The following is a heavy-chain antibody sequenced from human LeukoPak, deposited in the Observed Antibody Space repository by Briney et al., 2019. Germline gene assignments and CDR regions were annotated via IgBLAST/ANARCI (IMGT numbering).Heavy chain of an antibody. D-gene: IGHD1-1*01. Sequence: PGGSLRLSCAASGFTFSSYAMSWVRQAPGKGLEWVSATSGSGGSTYYADSVKGRFTISRDNSKNTLYLQMNSLRAEDTAVYYCAKGPYPLTTGYFDYWGQGTLVTVSS. CDR3: AKGPYPLTTGYFDY. CDR2: TSGSGGST. J-gene: IGHJ4*02. CDR1: GFTFSSYA. V-gene: IGHV3-23*01.